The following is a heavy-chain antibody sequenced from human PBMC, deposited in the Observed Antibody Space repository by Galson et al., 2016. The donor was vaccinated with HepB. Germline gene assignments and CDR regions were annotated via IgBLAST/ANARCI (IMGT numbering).Heavy chain of an antibody. CDR2: IFPGDSKT. D-gene: IGHD6-13*01. Sequence: QSGAEVTKPGESLKISCKGSGYTFSDYWIAWVRQMPGKGLEWMGIIFPGDSKTRYSPSFQGQVTISADKSINTAYLEWSTLKASDTAIYYCARFAQLVLFDYWGQGSLVTVSS. J-gene: IGHJ4*02. CDR1: GYTFSDYW. CDR3: ARFAQLVLFDY. V-gene: IGHV5-51*01.